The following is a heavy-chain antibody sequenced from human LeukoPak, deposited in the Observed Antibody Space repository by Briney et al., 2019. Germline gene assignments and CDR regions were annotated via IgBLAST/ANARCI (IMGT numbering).Heavy chain of an antibody. V-gene: IGHV3-7*01. CDR2: IKQDGSEK. Sequence: GRSLRLSCAASGFTFSSYGMHWVRQAPGKGLEWVANIKQDGSEKYYVDSVKGRFTISRDNAKNSLYLQMNSLRAEDTAVYYCARDRITSDYWGQGTLVTVSS. J-gene: IGHJ4*02. CDR3: ARDRITSDY. D-gene: IGHD3-16*01. CDR1: GFTFSSYG.